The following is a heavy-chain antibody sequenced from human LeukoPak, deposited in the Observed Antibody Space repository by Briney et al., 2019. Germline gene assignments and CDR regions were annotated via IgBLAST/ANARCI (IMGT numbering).Heavy chain of an antibody. V-gene: IGHV4-59*01. CDR2: IYYSGST. Sequence: SETLSLTCTVSGGSISSYYWSWIRQPPGKGLEWIGYIYYSGSTNYNPSLKSRVTISVDTSENRFSLDLSSVTAADTAVYYCARVDTAMVHFDYWGQGTLVTVSS. CDR1: GGSISSYY. CDR3: ARVDTAMVHFDY. D-gene: IGHD5-18*01. J-gene: IGHJ4*02.